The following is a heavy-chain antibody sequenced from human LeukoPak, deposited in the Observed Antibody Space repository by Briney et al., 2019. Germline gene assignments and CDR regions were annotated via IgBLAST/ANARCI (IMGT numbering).Heavy chain of an antibody. Sequence: SETLSLTCAVSGGSISSSNWWSWVRQPPGKGLEWIGEIYHSGSTNYNPSLKSRVTISVDKSKNQFSLKLSSVTAADTAVYYCARDQRWLAGWFDPWGQGTLVTVSS. CDR1: GGSISSSNW. CDR3: ARDQRWLAGWFDP. D-gene: IGHD6-19*01. CDR2: IYHSGST. V-gene: IGHV4-4*02. J-gene: IGHJ5*02.